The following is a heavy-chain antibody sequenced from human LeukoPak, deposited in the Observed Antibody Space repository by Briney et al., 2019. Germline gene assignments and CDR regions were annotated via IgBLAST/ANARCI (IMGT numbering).Heavy chain of an antibody. Sequence: GGSLRLSCAASGFNFHKYWLTWVRQAPGKGLEWVANINQDGSQIYYLESVEGRFTITRDTVKNSLHQQMNSLRVEDAAVYYCARGYYYSGKYYLSFFDYWGQGTLVTVSS. CDR2: INQDGSQI. J-gene: IGHJ4*02. CDR1: GFNFHKYW. V-gene: IGHV3-7*01. CDR3: ARGYYYSGKYYLSFFDY. D-gene: IGHD3-10*01.